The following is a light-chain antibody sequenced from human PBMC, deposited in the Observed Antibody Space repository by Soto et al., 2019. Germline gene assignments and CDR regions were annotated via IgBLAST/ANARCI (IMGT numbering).Light chain of an antibody. V-gene: IGKV2-30*01. Sequence: DVVLTQSPLSLPVTLGQPASISCRSSQSLISSDGNTYLHWFQQRPGQSPRRLIYRVSNRDSGVPDRFSGSWSGTNFTLKISRVEAEDVAAYYCMQTTHWPRTFGQGTKV. CDR2: RVS. CDR1: QSLISSDGNTY. J-gene: IGKJ1*01. CDR3: MQTTHWPRT.